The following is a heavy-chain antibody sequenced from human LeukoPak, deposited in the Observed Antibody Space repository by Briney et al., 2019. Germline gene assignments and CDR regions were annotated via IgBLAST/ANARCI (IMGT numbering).Heavy chain of an antibody. CDR2: INHSGST. Sequence: PSETLSLTCAVYGGSFSGHYWSWIRQPPGKGLEWIGEINHSGSTNYNPSLKSRVTISVDTSKNQFSLKLSSVTAADTAVYYCARSRDCGGDCYRYYFDYWGQGTLVTVSS. V-gene: IGHV4-34*01. CDR1: GGSFSGHY. J-gene: IGHJ4*02. D-gene: IGHD2-21*02. CDR3: ARSRDCGGDCYRYYFDY.